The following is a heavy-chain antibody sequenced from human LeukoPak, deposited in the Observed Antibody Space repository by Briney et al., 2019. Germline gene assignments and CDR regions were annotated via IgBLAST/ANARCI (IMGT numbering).Heavy chain of an antibody. CDR2: INHSGST. J-gene: IGHJ4*02. V-gene: IGHV4-34*01. Sequence: SETLSLTCAVYGGSFSGYYWSWIRQPPGKGLEWIGEINHSGSTNYNPSLKSRVTISVDTSKNQFSLKLSSVTAADTAVYHCARGELEFPDYWGQGTLVTVSS. CDR3: ARGELEFPDY. CDR1: GGSFSGYY. D-gene: IGHD1-7*01.